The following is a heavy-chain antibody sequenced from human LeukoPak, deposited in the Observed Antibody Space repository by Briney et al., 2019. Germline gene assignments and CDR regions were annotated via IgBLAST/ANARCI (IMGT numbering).Heavy chain of an antibody. D-gene: IGHD3-22*01. CDR3: ARERLHYYDSSGYYLYFDY. CDR2: IYYSGST. V-gene: IGHV4-31*11. CDR1: GGSISSGGYS. Sequence: SETLSLTCAVSGGSISSGGYSWSWIRQHPGKGLEWIGYIYYSGSTYYNPSLKSRVTISVDTSKNQFSLELSSVTAADTAVYYCARERLHYYDSSGYYLYFDYWGQGTLVTDSS. J-gene: IGHJ4*02.